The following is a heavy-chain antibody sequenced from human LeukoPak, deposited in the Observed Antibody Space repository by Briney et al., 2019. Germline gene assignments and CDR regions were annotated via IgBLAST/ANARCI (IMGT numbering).Heavy chain of an antibody. J-gene: IGHJ3*02. D-gene: IGHD3-22*01. V-gene: IGHV1-69*02. CDR2: IIPILGIA. Sequence: ASVKVSCKASGGTFSSYTISWVRQAPGQGLEWMGRIIPILGIANYAQKFQGRVTITADKSTSTAYMELSRLRSEDTAVYYCARTLYDSSGYGGHNAFDIWGQGTMVTVSS. CDR3: ARTLYDSSGYGGHNAFDI. CDR1: GGTFSSYT.